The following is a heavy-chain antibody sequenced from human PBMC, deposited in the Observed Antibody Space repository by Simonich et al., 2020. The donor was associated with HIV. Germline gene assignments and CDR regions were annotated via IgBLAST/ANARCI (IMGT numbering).Heavy chain of an antibody. CDR3: ARDKRQWLVSYYYYGMDV. Sequence: GGSLRLSCAASGFTFSSYTMNWVRQAPGKGLEWVANIKQDGSEKYYVDSVKGRFTISRDNAKNSLYLQMNSLRAEDTAVYYCARDKRQWLVSYYYYGMDVWGQGTTVTVSS. V-gene: IGHV3-7*01. D-gene: IGHD6-19*01. CDR2: IKQDGSEK. CDR1: GFTFSSYT. J-gene: IGHJ6*02.